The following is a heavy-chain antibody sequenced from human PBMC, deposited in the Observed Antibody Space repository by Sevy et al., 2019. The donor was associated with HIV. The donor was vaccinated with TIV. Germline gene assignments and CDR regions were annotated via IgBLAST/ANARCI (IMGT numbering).Heavy chain of an antibody. CDR2: INHSGST. CDR1: SGSFSAYY. CDR3: ARGVTVTTVPYYFDY. J-gene: IGHJ4*02. V-gene: IGHV4-34*01. D-gene: IGHD4-4*01. Sequence: SETLSLTCAVYSGSFSAYYWSRIRQPPWKGLEWIGEINHSGSTNYNPSLKSRVSISLHTSKNQFSLKLTSVTAADTAVYYCARGVTVTTVPYYFDYWGQGTLVTVSS.